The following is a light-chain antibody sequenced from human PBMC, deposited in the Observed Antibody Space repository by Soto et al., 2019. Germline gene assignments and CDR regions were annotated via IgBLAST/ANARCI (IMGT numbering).Light chain of an antibody. J-gene: IGKJ1*01. CDR3: QNYGSSPPT. CDR2: GAS. CDR1: QSVSTNY. Sequence: EIVLTQSPGTLSLSPGERATLSCRASQSVSTNYLAWYQRKPGQAPRLLIYGASSRATDIPNRFSGSGSGTDFNLTITRVKAKDHAAYYSQNYGSSPPTFGQGNKADIK. V-gene: IGKV3-20*01.